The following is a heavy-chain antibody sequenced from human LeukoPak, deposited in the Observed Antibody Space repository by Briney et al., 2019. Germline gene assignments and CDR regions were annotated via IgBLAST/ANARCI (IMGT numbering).Heavy chain of an antibody. V-gene: IGHV1-2*02. Sequence: ASVKVSCKASGYTFTGYYMHWVRQAPGQGLEWMGWINPNSGGTNYAQKFQGRVTMTRDTSISTAYMELSRLRSDDTAVYYCARVQAMIVVASYYCDYWGQGTLVTVSS. CDR2: INPNSGGT. D-gene: IGHD3-22*01. CDR3: ARVQAMIVVASYYCDY. J-gene: IGHJ4*02. CDR1: GYTFTGYY.